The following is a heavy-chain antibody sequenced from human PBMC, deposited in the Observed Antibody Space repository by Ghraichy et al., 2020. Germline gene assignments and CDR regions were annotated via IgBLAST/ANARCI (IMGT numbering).Heavy chain of an antibody. CDR3: ARAGDIVVVVAAKDYYGMDV. CDR1: GYTFTGYY. D-gene: IGHD2-15*01. CDR2: INPNSGGT. Sequence: ASVKVSCKASGYTFTGYYMHWVRQAPGQGLEWMGWINPNSGGTNYAQKFQGRVTMTRDTSISTAYMELSRLRSDDTAVYYCARAGDIVVVVAAKDYYGMDVWGQGTTVTVSS. V-gene: IGHV1-2*02. J-gene: IGHJ6*02.